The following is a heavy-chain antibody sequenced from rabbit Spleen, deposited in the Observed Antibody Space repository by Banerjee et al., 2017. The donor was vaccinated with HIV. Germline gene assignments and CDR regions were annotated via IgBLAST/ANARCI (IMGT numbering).Heavy chain of an antibody. D-gene: IGHD1-1*01. J-gene: IGHJ4*01. CDR3: ARDLVGVIGWNFYL. CDR1: GFSFSGSYY. CDR2: IAAGSSDNT. V-gene: IGHV1S40*01. Sequence: QSLEESGGDLVKPGASLTLTCTASGFSFSGSYYMCCVRQAPGKGLELIACIAAGSSDNTYYASWAKGRFTISKTSSTTVTLQMTSLTAADTATYFCARDLVGVIGWNFYLWGPGTLVTVS.